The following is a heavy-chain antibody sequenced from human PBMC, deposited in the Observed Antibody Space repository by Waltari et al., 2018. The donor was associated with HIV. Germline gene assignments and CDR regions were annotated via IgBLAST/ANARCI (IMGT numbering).Heavy chain of an antibody. V-gene: IGHV1-2*02. Sequence: QVQLVQSGAEVKKPGASVKVPCKAAGSTFTGYYMHWVRPAPGQGLEWMGWINPNSGGTNYAQKFQGRVTMTRDTSISTAYMELSRLRSDDTAVYYCARERIAAAGNDYYYGMDVWGQGTTVTVSS. CDR2: INPNSGGT. CDR1: GSTFTGYY. CDR3: ARERIAAAGNDYYYGMDV. J-gene: IGHJ6*02. D-gene: IGHD6-13*01.